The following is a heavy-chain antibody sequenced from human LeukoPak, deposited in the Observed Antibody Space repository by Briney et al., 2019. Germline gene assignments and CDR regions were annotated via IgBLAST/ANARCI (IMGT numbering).Heavy chain of an antibody. CDR1: GFTFSSYG. CDR2: IRYDGSNK. V-gene: IGHV3-30*02. Sequence: PGGSLRLSCAASGFTFSSYGMHWVRQAPGKGLEWVAFIRYDGSNKYYADSVKGRFTISRDNSKNTLYLQMGSLRAEDMAVYYCARVVRHCSSTSCRVTTVTTNYYYYYMDVWGKGTTVTVSS. J-gene: IGHJ6*03. D-gene: IGHD2-2*01. CDR3: ARVVRHCSSTSCRVTTVTTNYYYYYMDV.